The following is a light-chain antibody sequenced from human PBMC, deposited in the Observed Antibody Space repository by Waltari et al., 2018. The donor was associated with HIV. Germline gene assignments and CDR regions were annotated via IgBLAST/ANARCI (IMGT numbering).Light chain of an antibody. CDR1: SSDVGGYNY. Sequence: QSALTQPASVSGSPGQLITISCTGTSSDVGGYNYFSWYQQHPGKAPKLMIYDVTKRPSGVSNRFSGSKSGNTASLTISGLQAEDEADYYCSSYTSTSTGVIGGGTKLTVL. CDR3: SSYTSTSTGV. V-gene: IGLV2-14*03. J-gene: IGLJ2*01. CDR2: DVT.